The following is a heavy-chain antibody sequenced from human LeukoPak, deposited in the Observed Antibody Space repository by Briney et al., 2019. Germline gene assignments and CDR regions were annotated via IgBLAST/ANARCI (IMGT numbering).Heavy chain of an antibody. J-gene: IGHJ4*02. D-gene: IGHD2-2*01. Sequence: ASVKVSCKASGGTFSSYAISWVRQAPGQGLEWMGGIIPIFGTANYAQKFQGRVTITTDESTSTAYMELSSLRSEDTAVYYCARELVPAAPLDYWGQGTLVTVSS. CDR1: GGTFSSYA. V-gene: IGHV1-69*05. CDR3: ARELVPAAPLDY. CDR2: IIPIFGTA.